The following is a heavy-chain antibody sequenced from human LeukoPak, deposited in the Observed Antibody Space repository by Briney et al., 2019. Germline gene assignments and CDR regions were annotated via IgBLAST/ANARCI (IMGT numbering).Heavy chain of an antibody. D-gene: IGHD3-9*01. CDR2: IFFSGST. CDR1: GLSGGTTNSYY. Sequence: SETLSLTCSVSGLSGGTTNSYYWSWIRQPPGQGLDCLGYIFFSGSTTSNPSLKSRVTIPVDTSKNQFSLKLSSVTAADTAVYYCARGIYDILTGFYYFDYWGQGTLVTVSS. CDR3: ARGIYDILTGFYYFDY. J-gene: IGHJ4*02. V-gene: IGHV4-59*08.